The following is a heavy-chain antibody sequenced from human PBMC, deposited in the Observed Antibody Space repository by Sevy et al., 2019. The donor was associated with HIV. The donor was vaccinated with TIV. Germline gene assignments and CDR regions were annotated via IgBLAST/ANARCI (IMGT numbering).Heavy chain of an antibody. CDR3: AREEAAMVPDAFDI. V-gene: IGHV4-30-4*01. CDR2: IYYSGST. J-gene: IGHJ3*02. D-gene: IGHD5-18*01. Sequence: SETLSLTCTVSGGSISSGDYYWSWIRQPPGKGLEWIGYIYYSGSTYYNPSLKSRVTISVDTSKNQFSLKLSSVTAAETAVYYCAREEAAMVPDAFDIWGQGTMVTVSS. CDR1: GGSISSGDYY.